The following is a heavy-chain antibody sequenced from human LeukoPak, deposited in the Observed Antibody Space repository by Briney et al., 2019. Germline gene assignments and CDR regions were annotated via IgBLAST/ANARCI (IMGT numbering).Heavy chain of an antibody. CDR1: GFTFSSYA. Sequence: QSGGSLRLSCAASGFTFSSYAMHWVRQAPGKGLEYVSAISSNGGSTYYANSVKGRFTISRDNSKNTLYLQMGSLRAEDMAVYYCAKPGQLGGHYYYMDVWGKGTTVTVSS. V-gene: IGHV3-64*01. D-gene: IGHD5-18*01. CDR2: ISSNGGST. J-gene: IGHJ6*03. CDR3: AKPGQLGGHYYYMDV.